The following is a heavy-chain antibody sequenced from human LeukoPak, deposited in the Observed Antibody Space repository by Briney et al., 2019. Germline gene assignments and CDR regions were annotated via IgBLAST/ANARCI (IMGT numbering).Heavy chain of an antibody. CDR2: MNPNSGNT. CDR1: GYTFTSYD. Sequence: ASVKVSCKASGYTFTSYDINWVRQATGQGLEWMGWMNPNSGNTGYAQKFQGRVTTTRNTSISTAYMELSSLRSEDTAVYYCASRIDYGGNPTLAFDPWGQGTLVTVSS. D-gene: IGHD4-23*01. J-gene: IGHJ5*02. CDR3: ASRIDYGGNPTLAFDP. V-gene: IGHV1-8*01.